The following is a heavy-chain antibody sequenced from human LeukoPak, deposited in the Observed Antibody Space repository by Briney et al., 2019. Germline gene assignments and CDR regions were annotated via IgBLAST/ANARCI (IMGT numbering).Heavy chain of an antibody. V-gene: IGHV3-30-3*01. CDR1: GFTFSNYA. J-gene: IGHJ5*02. CDR3: ARHDWFDP. CDR2: ISYDGSNK. Sequence: GGSLRLSCAASGFTFSNYAMHWVRQAPGKGLEWVAVISYDGSNKYYADSVKGRFTISRDNSKNTLYLQMNSLRAEDTAVYYCARHDWFDPWGRGTLVTVSS.